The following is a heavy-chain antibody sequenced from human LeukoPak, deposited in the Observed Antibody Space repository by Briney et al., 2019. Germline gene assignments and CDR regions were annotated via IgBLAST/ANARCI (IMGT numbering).Heavy chain of an antibody. V-gene: IGHV3-30*02. CDR3: AKDLIA. J-gene: IGHJ5*02. Sequence: GGSLRLSCAASGFTFSNCGMHWVRQAPGKGLQGVAFIRYDGRDKYYADSVKGRCTISRDNPKNTLYLQMNSLRGEDTAVYYCAKDLIAWGQGTLVTVSS. CDR2: IRYDGRDK. CDR1: GFTFSNCG.